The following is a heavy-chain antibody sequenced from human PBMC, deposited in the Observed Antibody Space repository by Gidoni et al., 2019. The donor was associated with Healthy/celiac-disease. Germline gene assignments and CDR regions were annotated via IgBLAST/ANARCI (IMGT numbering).Heavy chain of an antibody. V-gene: IGHV3-33*01. D-gene: IGHD6-6*01. CDR3: ARAPVSIAARRAYYYGMDV. CDR1: GFTFSSSG. J-gene: IGHJ6*02. Sequence: QVQLVESGGGVVQPGRSLRLSCAASGFTFSSSGMHWVRQAPGKGLEWVAVIWYDGSNKYYADSVKGRFTISRDNSKNTLYLQMNSLRAEDTAVYYCARAPVSIAARRAYYYGMDVWGQGTTVTVSS. CDR2: IWYDGSNK.